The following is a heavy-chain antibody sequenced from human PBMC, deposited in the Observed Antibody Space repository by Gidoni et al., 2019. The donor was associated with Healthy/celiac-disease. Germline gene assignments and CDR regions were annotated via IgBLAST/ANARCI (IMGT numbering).Heavy chain of an antibody. CDR1: GFTFSRYG. CDR2: IWYDGSNK. CDR3: ARPAAGGPMIGVVSQFDY. D-gene: IGHD3-22*01. Sequence: QVQLVESGGGVVQPGRSLRLSCAASGFTFSRYGMHWVRQAPGKGLEWVAVIWYDGSNKYYADSVKGRFTISRDNSKNTLYLQMNSLRAEDTAVYYCARPAAGGPMIGVVSQFDYWGQGTLVTVSS. V-gene: IGHV3-33*01. J-gene: IGHJ4*02.